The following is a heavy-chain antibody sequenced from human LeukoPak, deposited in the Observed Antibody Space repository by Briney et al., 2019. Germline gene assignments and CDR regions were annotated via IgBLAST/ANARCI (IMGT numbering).Heavy chain of an antibody. V-gene: IGHV4-59*01. D-gene: IGHD6-13*01. CDR3: ARGLAAAGTSYFDY. J-gene: IGHJ4*02. CDR2: IYYSGST. Sequence: PSETLSLTCTVSGGSINSYYWSWIRQPPGKGLEWIGYIYYSGSTNYNPSLKSRVTISVDMSKNQFSLKLSSVTAADTAVYYCARGLAAAGTSYFDYWGQGTLVTVSS. CDR1: GGSINSYY.